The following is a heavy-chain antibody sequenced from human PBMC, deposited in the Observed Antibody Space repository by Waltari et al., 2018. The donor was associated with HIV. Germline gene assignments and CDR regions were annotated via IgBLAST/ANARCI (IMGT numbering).Heavy chain of an antibody. J-gene: IGHJ4*02. CDR2: INHSGST. V-gene: IGHV4-34*01. D-gene: IGHD3-10*01. CDR3: VRGGNYYRSGSYYKLDY. Sequence: QVQLQQWGAGLLKPSETLSLTCAVYGGSFRDYYWSWIRQPPGKGLEWIGEINHSGSTNYNPSLNSRVTISVDTSKNQFSLKLSSVTAADTAVYYCVRGGNYYRSGSYYKLDYWGQGTLVTVSS. CDR1: GGSFRDYY.